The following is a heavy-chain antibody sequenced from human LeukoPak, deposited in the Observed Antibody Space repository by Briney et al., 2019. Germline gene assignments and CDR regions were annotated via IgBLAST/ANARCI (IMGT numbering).Heavy chain of an antibody. D-gene: IGHD4-17*01. CDR3: ARNAGIDYGDYVVDI. Sequence: SETLSLTCTVSGGSISSYYWSWIRQPPGKGLEWIGYIYYSGSTNYNPSLKSRVAISVDTSKNQFSLKLSSVTAADTAVYYCARNAGIDYGDYVVDIWGQGTMVTVSS. CDR2: IYYSGST. V-gene: IGHV4-59*01. CDR1: GGSISSYY. J-gene: IGHJ3*02.